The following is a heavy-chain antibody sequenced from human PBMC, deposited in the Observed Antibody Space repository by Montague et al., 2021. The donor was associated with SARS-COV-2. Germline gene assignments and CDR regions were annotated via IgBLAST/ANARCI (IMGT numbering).Heavy chain of an antibody. CDR1: GGSFSGYY. V-gene: IGHV4-34*01. D-gene: IGHD3-16*01. J-gene: IGHJ6*02. CDR3: ARGGHQLRFGLDV. CDR2: IHHTGST. Sequence: SETLSLTCAVYGGSFSGYYWSWIRQPPGKGLVLIGQIHHTGSTIYKPSLRSRVTISEDTSKNQFSLKMTSVTAADTAVYYCARGGHQLRFGLDVWGQGTTVTVSS.